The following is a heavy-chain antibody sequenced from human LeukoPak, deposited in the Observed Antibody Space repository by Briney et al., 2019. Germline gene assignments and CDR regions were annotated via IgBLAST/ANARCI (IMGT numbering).Heavy chain of an antibody. CDR3: ARDYGGNPAGRALDI. D-gene: IGHD4-23*01. CDR2: IWNDGTTK. Sequence: GGSLRLSCTASGFTFSSYGMHWVRQAPGKGLEWVAVIWNDGTTKYYAEAVKGRFTISRDNSKNTLYLQMNSLRAEDTAVYYCARDYGGNPAGRALDIWGQGTMVTVSS. J-gene: IGHJ3*02. CDR1: GFTFSSYG. V-gene: IGHV3-33*01.